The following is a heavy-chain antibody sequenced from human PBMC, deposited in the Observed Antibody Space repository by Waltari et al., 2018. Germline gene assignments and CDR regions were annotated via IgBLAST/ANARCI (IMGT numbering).Heavy chain of an antibody. V-gene: IGHV4-34*01. Sequence: QVQLQQWGAGLLKPSETLSLTCAVYGGSFSGYYWSWIRQPPGKGLEWIGEINHGGSTNNNPSLMTRVTISVDTSKNQFSLKLNSLTAADTAVYYCARNDGSSRLNWFDPWGQGTLVTVSS. CDR1: GGSFSGYY. CDR2: INHGGST. D-gene: IGHD6-13*01. J-gene: IGHJ5*02. CDR3: ARNDGSSRLNWFDP.